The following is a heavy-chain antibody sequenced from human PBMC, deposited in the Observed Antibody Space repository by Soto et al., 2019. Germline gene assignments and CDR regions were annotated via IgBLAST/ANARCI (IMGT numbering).Heavy chain of an antibody. CDR1: GGSFSGYY. CDR3: ARGLYDMVWGVTHLDY. CDR2: VNHRGST. J-gene: IGHJ4*02. D-gene: IGHD3-10*01. Sequence: SETLSLTCAVYGGSFSGYYWSWIRQSPGKGLEWIGEVNHRGSTNYNPSLKSRVAISVDTSKNQFSLKLSSVTVADTAVYYCARGLYDMVWGVTHLDYWGQGSLVTVSS. V-gene: IGHV4-34*01.